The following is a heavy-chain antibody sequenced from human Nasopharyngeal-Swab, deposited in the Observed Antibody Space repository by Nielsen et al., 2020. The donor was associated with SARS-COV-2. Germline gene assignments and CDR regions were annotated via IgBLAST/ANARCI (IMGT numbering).Heavy chain of an antibody. CDR1: GGSISSSNW. D-gene: IGHD6-19*01. CDR3: ARIYGSSGWYLVSAFDI. Sequence: SETLSLTCAVSGGSISSSNWWSWVRQPPGKGLEWIGEIYHSGSTNYNPSLKSRVTISVDKSKNQFSLKLSSVTAADTAVYYCARIYGSSGWYLVSAFDIWGKGKMVTVSS. J-gene: IGHJ3*02. CDR2: IYHSGST. V-gene: IGHV4-4*02.